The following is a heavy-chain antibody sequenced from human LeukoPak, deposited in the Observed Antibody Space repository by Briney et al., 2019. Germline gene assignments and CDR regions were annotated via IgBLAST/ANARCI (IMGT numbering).Heavy chain of an antibody. D-gene: IGHD2-15*01. Sequence: ASVKVSCKASGYTFTGHYMHWVRQAPGQGLEWMGWINPNSGGTNYAQKFQGRVTMTRDTSISTAYTELSRLRSDDTAVYYCARDLGCSGGSCDLNWFDPWGQGTLVTVSS. CDR1: GYTFTGHY. CDR2: INPNSGGT. J-gene: IGHJ5*02. CDR3: ARDLGCSGGSCDLNWFDP. V-gene: IGHV1-2*02.